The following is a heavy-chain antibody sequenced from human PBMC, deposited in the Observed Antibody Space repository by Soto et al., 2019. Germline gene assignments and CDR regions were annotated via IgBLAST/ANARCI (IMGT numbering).Heavy chain of an antibody. D-gene: IGHD7-27*01. CDR2: IKSKTDGGTT. V-gene: IGHV3-15*01. Sequence: GGSLRLSCAASGFTFSNAWMSWVRQAPGKGLEWVGRIKSKTDGGTTDYAAPVKGRFTISRDDSKNTLYLQMNSLKTEDTAVYYCTTEERLTGLFDYGGQGTLVTVSS. CDR3: TTEERLTGLFDY. CDR1: GFTFSNAW. J-gene: IGHJ4*02.